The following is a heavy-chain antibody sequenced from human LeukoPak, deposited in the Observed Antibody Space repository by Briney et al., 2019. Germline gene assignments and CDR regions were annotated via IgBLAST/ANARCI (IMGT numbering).Heavy chain of an antibody. CDR3: VRTLSNFDS. Sequence: GGSLRLSCAASGFTFSNSAMSWVRQAPAKGLEWVSSITGSGGSTFYRDSVQGRFNISRDNSNNTLYLLMNSLRAEDTAIYYCVRTLSNFDSWGQGTLVTVSS. V-gene: IGHV3-23*01. J-gene: IGHJ4*02. CDR2: ITGSGGST. CDR1: GFTFSNSA. D-gene: IGHD1-7*01.